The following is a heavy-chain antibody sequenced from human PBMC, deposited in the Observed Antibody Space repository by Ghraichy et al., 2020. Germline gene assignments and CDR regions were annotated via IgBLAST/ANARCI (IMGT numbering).Heavy chain of an antibody. CDR3: SRLAMASPVNAGWYFDV. CDR1: GFSFSHCC. V-gene: IGHV3-48*02. J-gene: IGHJ2*01. Sequence: GGSLRLSCVTSGFSFSHCCFNWVRQAPGRGLEWIAYISNGGNTIYYADSVKGRFTVSKDNAKNSLYLQMNSLRDEDTAVYFCSRLAMASPVNAGWYFDVWGRGTLVTVSA. CDR2: ISNGGNTI. D-gene: IGHD5-24*01.